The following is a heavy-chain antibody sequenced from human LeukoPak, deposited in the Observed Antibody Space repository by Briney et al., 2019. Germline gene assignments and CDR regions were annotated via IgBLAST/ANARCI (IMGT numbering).Heavy chain of an antibody. D-gene: IGHD2-15*01. Sequence: ASVKVSCKASGYTFTKFGVYWVRQAPGQGLEWMGWINPNSGGTNYAQKFQGRVTMTRDTSISTAYMELSRLRSDDTAVYYCARGPTGVAHWFDPWGQGTLVTVSS. J-gene: IGHJ5*02. CDR2: INPNSGGT. V-gene: IGHV1-2*02. CDR3: ARGPTGVAHWFDP. CDR1: GYTFTKFG.